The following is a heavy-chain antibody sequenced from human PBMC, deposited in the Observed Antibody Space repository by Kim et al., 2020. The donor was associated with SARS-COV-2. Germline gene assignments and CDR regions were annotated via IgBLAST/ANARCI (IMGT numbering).Heavy chain of an antibody. CDR2: IRSKAYGGTT. CDR1: GFTFGDYA. CDR3: TRDPIVEEWELLFTGVL. D-gene: IGHD1-26*01. Sequence: GGSLRLSCTASGFTFGDYAMSWVRQAPGKGLEWVGFIRSKAYGGTTEYAASVKGRFTISRDDSKSIAYLQMNSLKTEDTAVYYCTRDPIVEEWELLFTGVLWGQGTLVTVSS. J-gene: IGHJ4*02. V-gene: IGHV3-49*04.